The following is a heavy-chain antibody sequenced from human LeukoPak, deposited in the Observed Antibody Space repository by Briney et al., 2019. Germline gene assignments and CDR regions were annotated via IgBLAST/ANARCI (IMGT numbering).Heavy chain of an antibody. Sequence: PSETLSLTCTVSGGSISSGSYYWGWIRRPPGKGLEWIGRIYHSGSTYYNPSLKSRVTISVDTSKNQFSLKLSSVTAADTAVYYCARVVETVTDYWGQGTLVTVSS. CDR3: ARVVETVTDY. D-gene: IGHD5-24*01. CDR1: GGSISSGSYY. CDR2: IYHSGST. V-gene: IGHV4-39*07. J-gene: IGHJ4*02.